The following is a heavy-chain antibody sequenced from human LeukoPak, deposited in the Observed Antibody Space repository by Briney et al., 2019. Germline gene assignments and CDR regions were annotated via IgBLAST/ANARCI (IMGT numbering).Heavy chain of an antibody. D-gene: IGHD6-19*01. J-gene: IGHJ4*02. CDR1: GFTFSSYG. V-gene: IGHV3-33*03. CDR2: IWYDGSNK. Sequence: PGRSLRLSCAASGFTFSSYGMHWVRQAPGKGLEWVAVIWYDGSNKYYADSVKGRFTISRDNSKNSLYLQMHSLRTEDTALYYCAKDIAVAGHAHWGQGTLVTVSS. CDR3: AKDIAVAGHAH.